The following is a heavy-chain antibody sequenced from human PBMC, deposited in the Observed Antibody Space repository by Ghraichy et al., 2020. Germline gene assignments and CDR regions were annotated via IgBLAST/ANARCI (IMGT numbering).Heavy chain of an antibody. D-gene: IGHD6-19*01. V-gene: IGHV4-59*01. CDR3: ARWQWLPGGWFDP. Sequence: SETLSLTCTVSGGSISSYYWSWIRQPPGKGLEWIGYIYYSGSTNYNPSLKSRGTISVDTSKNQFSLKLSSVTAADTAVYYCARWQWLPGGWFDPWGQGTLVTVSS. CDR2: IYYSGST. J-gene: IGHJ5*02. CDR1: GGSISSYY.